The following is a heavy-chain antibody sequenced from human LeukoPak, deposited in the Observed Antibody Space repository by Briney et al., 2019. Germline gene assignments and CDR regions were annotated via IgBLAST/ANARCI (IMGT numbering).Heavy chain of an antibody. V-gene: IGHV3-30*18. CDR1: GFTFSSYG. CDR3: AKAPTPIQVTTLGY. D-gene: IGHD4-23*01. CDR2: ISYDGSNK. J-gene: IGHJ4*02. Sequence: GGSLRLSCAASGFTFSSYGMHWVRQAPGKGLGWVAVISYDGSNKYYADSVKGRFTISRDNSKNTLYLQMNSLRAEDTAVYYCAKAPTPIQVTTLGYWGQGTLVTVSS.